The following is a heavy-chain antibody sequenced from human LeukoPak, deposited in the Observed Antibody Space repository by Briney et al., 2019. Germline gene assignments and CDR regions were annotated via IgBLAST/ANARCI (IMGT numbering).Heavy chain of an antibody. Sequence: PGGSLRLSCVASGFPFRSFSMNWVRQAPGKGLEWVSSISSSSTYIYYADSVKGRFTISRDNAKNSLYLQMNSLRVEDMAVYYCARAEGSGSSFDYWGQGTLVTVSS. CDR1: GFPFRSFS. D-gene: IGHD3-10*01. V-gene: IGHV3-21*01. CDR2: ISSSSTYI. CDR3: ARAEGSGSSFDY. J-gene: IGHJ4*02.